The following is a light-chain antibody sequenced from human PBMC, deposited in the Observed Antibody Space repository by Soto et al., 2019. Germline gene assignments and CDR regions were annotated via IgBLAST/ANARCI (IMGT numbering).Light chain of an antibody. CDR1: SGYSNYK. CDR2: VGTGGIVG. V-gene: IGLV9-49*01. J-gene: IGLJ1*01. CDR3: GADHGSGSIYV. Sequence: QSALTQPPSASASLGASVTLTCTLSSGYSNYKVDWYQQRPGKGPRFVMRVGTGGIVGSKGDGIPDRFSVLGSGLNRYLTIKNIQAEDESDYHCGADHGSGSIYVFGTGIKVTVL.